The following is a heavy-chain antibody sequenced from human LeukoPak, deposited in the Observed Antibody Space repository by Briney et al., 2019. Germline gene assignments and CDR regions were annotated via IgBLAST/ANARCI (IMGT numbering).Heavy chain of an antibody. D-gene: IGHD3-3*01. J-gene: IGHJ5*02. CDR2: IYYSGST. Sequence: SETLSLTCTVSGGSISSSSYYWGWIRQPPGKGLEWIGSIYYSGSTYYNPSLKSRVTISVDTSKNQFSLKLSSVTAADTAVYYCARGRKDYDFWSGSVNWFDPLGQGTLVTVSS. V-gene: IGHV4-39*07. CDR1: GGSISSSSYY. CDR3: ARGRKDYDFWSGSVNWFDP.